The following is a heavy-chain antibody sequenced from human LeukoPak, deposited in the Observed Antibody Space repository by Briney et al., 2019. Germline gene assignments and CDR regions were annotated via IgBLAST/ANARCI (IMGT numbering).Heavy chain of an antibody. D-gene: IGHD3-22*01. CDR2: IDGRGYRT. CDR3: AKDSSGYYVYPTYFDY. CDR1: GFSFSNYA. V-gene: IGHV3-23*01. Sequence: GGSLRLSCAASGFSFSNYAMSWVRQAPGKGLEWVSAIDGRGYRTYNADSVKGRFTISRDNSKNTLHLQMHSLRAEDTAVYYCAKDSSGYYVYPTYFDYWGQGTLVTVSS. J-gene: IGHJ4*02.